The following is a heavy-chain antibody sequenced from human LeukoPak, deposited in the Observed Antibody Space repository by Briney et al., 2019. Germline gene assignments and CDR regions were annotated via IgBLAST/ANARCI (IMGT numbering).Heavy chain of an antibody. Sequence: GESLKISCKGSGYSSTSYWIGWVRQMPGKGLEWMGIIYPGDSDTRYSPSFQGQVTISADKSISTAYLQWSSLKASDTAMYYCARPIYCGGGCYLGAFDIWGQGTMVTVSS. V-gene: IGHV5-51*01. D-gene: IGHD2-21*02. CDR3: ARPIYCGGGCYLGAFDI. J-gene: IGHJ3*02. CDR2: IYPGDSDT. CDR1: GYSSTSYW.